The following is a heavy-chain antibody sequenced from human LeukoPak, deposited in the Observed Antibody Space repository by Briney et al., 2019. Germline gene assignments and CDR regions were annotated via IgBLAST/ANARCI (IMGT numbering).Heavy chain of an antibody. CDR3: AKPAPGIAAAGTIKDY. CDR1: GFTVSSNY. CDR2: ISGSGGST. V-gene: IGHV3-23*01. J-gene: IGHJ4*02. Sequence: GGSLRLSCAASGFTVSSNYMSWVRQAPGKGLEWVSAISGSGGSTYYADSVKGRFTISRDNSKNTLYLQMNSLRAEDTAVYYCAKPAPGIAAAGTIKDYWGQGTLVTVSS. D-gene: IGHD6-13*01.